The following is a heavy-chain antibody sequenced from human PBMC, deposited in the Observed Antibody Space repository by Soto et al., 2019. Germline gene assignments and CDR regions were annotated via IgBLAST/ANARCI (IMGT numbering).Heavy chain of an antibody. CDR1: GGSFSGYY. V-gene: IGHV4-34*01. Sequence: QVQLQQWGAGLLKPSETLSLTCAVYGGSFSGYYWSWIRQPPGKGLEWIGEINHSGSTNYNPSLKSRVTISVDTSKNQFSLKLSSVTAADTAVYYCARGDWYCSGGSCYSHDYWGQGTLVTVSS. CDR3: ARGDWYCSGGSCYSHDY. D-gene: IGHD2-15*01. CDR2: INHSGST. J-gene: IGHJ4*02.